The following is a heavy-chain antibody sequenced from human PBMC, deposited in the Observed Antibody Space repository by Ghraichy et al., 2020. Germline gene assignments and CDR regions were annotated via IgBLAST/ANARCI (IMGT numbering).Heavy chain of an antibody. D-gene: IGHD2-15*01. CDR3: AVMLGGYGLGTFDI. CDR1: GFTFSSYA. Sequence: GGSLRLSCAASGFTFSSYAMSWVRQAPGKGLEWVSDISGSGGSTYYADSVKGRFTISRDNSKNTLYLQMNSLRAEDTAVYYCAVMLGGYGLGTFDIWGQGTMVTVSS. CDR2: ISGSGGST. V-gene: IGHV3-23*01. J-gene: IGHJ3*02.